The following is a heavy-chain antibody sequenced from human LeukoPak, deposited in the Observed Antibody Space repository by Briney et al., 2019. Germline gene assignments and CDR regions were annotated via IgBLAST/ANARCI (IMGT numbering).Heavy chain of an antibody. CDR1: GRPISSYY. J-gene: IGHJ5*02. Sequence: PSETLSLTCSVFGRPISSYYWSWIPQPAGKGLEWIGRIYTSGRTNYSPSLKSRVTISVDTSKNQSSLKLSSVTAADTAVYFCARRPTGDNNWFDPWGQGTLVTVSS. D-gene: IGHD1-1*01. V-gene: IGHV4-4*07. CDR2: IYTSGRT. CDR3: ARRPTGDNNWFDP.